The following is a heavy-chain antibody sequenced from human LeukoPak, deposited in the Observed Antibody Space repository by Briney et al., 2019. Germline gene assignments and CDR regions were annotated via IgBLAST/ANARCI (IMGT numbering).Heavy chain of an antibody. Sequence: SETLSLTCTVSGGSISSSSYYWGWIRQPPGKGLEWIGSIYYSGSTYYNPSLKSRVTISVDTSKNQFSLKLSSVTAADTAVYSCARHRPSCGGDCYPYYFDYWGQGTLVTVSS. V-gene: IGHV4-39*01. J-gene: IGHJ4*02. CDR1: GGSISSSSYY. D-gene: IGHD2-21*01. CDR2: IYYSGST. CDR3: ARHRPSCGGDCYPYYFDY.